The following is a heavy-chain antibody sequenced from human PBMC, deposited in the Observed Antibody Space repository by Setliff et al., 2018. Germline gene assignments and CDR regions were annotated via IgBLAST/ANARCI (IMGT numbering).Heavy chain of an antibody. CDR1: GFTFSSYA. J-gene: IGHJ4*02. D-gene: IGHD3-16*01. CDR3: ARDFGSHFFDY. V-gene: IGHV3-30*04. Sequence: GGSLRLSCAASGFTFSSYAMHWVRQAPGKGLKWVAVISYDGSNKYYADSVKGRFTISRDNSKNTLYLQMNSLRAEDTAVYYCARDFGSHFFDYWGQGTLVTVSS. CDR2: ISYDGSNK.